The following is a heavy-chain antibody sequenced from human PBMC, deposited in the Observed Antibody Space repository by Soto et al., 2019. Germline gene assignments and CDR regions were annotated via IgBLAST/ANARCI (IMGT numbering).Heavy chain of an antibody. CDR3: ARDKITGLFDY. D-gene: IGHD2-8*02. CDR1: CDSISSGDYY. J-gene: IGHJ4*02. CDR2: IYYSGNT. V-gene: IGHV4-30-4*01. Sequence: TSETLSLTCTVSCDSISSGDYYWSWIRQPPGKGLEWIGCIYYSGNTYYNPSLKSRVTISVDTSKNQFSLKLTSVTAADTAVYYCARDKITGLFDYWGQGTLVTVSS.